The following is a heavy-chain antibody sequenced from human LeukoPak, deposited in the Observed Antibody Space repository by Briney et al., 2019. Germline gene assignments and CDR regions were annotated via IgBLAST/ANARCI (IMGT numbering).Heavy chain of an antibody. J-gene: IGHJ6*04. CDR1: GFTFSSYV. CDR2: ISSSGSTI. CDR3: AELGITMIGGV. Sequence: WGSLRLSCAASGFTFSSYVMNWVRQASGKGLEWVSYISSSGSTIYYADSVKGRFTISRDNAKNSLYLQMNSLRAEDTAVYYCAELGITMIGGVWGKGTTVTISS. V-gene: IGHV3-48*03. D-gene: IGHD3-10*02.